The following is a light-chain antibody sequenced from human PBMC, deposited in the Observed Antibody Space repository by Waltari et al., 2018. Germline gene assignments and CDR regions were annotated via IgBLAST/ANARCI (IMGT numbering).Light chain of an antibody. J-gene: IGKJ2*01. CDR1: QSLGTN. CDR2: GAS. Sequence: ETVMTQSPATLSVSPGGRATLSCRASQSLGTNLAWYQQKPGQAPRLLIYGASSRATGVPARLSGSGSGTDFTLTISSLQSEDFVVYYCQQYNNWPLYTFGQGTKLEI. CDR3: QQYNNWPLYT. V-gene: IGKV3-15*01.